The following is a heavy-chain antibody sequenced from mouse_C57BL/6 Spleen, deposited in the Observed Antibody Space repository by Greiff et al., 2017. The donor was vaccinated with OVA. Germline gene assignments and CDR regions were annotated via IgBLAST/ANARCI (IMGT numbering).Heavy chain of an antibody. CDR1: GYTFTDYY. CDR3: ARRGRSPYAMDY. CDR2: INPNNGGT. J-gene: IGHJ4*01. V-gene: IGHV1-26*01. Sequence: VQLQQSGPELVKPGASVKISCKASGYTFTDYYMNWVKQSHGKSLEWIGDINPNNGGTSYNQKFKGKATLTVDKSSSTAYMELRSLTSEDSAVYYCARRGRSPYAMDYWGQGTSVTVSS.